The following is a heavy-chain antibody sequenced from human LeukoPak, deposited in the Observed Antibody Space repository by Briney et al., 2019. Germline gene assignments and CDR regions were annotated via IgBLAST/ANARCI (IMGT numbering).Heavy chain of an antibody. CDR1: GGSLHRSF. CDR3: GRRPAVDGPIDN. V-gene: IGHV4-59*01. Sequence: PSETLPLTCVVSGGSLHRSFWTWVRQPPGKGLEWIGRIYSSGTTDYSPSLKSRLTISIDTSKNQFSLRLASVTAADTAVYYCGRRPAVDGPIDNWGQGIQVAVSS. D-gene: IGHD3/OR15-3a*01. J-gene: IGHJ4*02. CDR2: IYSSGTT.